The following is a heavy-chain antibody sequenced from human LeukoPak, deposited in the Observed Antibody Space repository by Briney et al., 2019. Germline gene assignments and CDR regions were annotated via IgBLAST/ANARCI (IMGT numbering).Heavy chain of an antibody. CDR2: ISGSGGST. CDR1: GFTFSSYA. Sequence: PGGSLRLSCAASGFTFSSYAMSWVRQAPGKGLEWVSAISGSGGSTYYADSVKGRFTISRDNSKNTLYLQMNSLRAEDTAVYYCAKVGTFGLRSAAPVNFDYWGQGTLVTVSS. J-gene: IGHJ4*02. CDR3: AKVGTFGLRSAAPVNFDY. D-gene: IGHD2-2*01. V-gene: IGHV3-23*01.